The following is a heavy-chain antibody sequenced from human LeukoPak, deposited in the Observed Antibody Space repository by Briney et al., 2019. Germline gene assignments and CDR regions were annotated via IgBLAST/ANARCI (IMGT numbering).Heavy chain of an antibody. CDR1: GFTFSNYW. Sequence: GGSLRLSCAASGFTFSNYWMHWVRRAPGQGLVWVSRIDSDGGSTSYADSVKGRFTISRDNAKNTLYLQMNSLRAEDTAVYYCARVHDTMMDYWGQGTLVTVSS. J-gene: IGHJ4*02. CDR3: ARVHDTMMDY. D-gene: IGHD3-22*01. V-gene: IGHV3-74*01. CDR2: IDSDGGST.